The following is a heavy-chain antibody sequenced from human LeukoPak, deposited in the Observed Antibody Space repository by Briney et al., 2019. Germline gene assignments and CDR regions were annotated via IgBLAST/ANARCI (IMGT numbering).Heavy chain of an antibody. J-gene: IGHJ4*01. Sequence: PGGSLRLSCAASVFTISNYWMHWVRQVPGKGLVWVSSINGHGNTTKYADSVRGRFTISRDNAKNTLFLQMYSLRADDTAVYFCSRGREYISNWNPFDFWGHGTLVTVSS. V-gene: IGHV3-74*01. D-gene: IGHD6-13*01. CDR1: VFTISNYW. CDR3: SRGREYISNWNPFDF. CDR2: INGHGNTT.